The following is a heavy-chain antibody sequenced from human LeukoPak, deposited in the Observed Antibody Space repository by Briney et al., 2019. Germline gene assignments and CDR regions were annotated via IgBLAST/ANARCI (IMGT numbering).Heavy chain of an antibody. CDR1: GGSITSYY. CDR2: IYSSGSA. CDR3: ARGREWFGELSPMNDY. J-gene: IGHJ4*02. D-gene: IGHD3-10*01. Sequence: SETLPLTCTVSGGSITSYYWSWIRQPAGKGLEWIGRIYSSGSASYNPSLKSRVTMSVDSSKNQFSLKLSSVTAADTAVYYCARGREWFGELSPMNDYWGQGTLVTVSS. V-gene: IGHV4-4*07.